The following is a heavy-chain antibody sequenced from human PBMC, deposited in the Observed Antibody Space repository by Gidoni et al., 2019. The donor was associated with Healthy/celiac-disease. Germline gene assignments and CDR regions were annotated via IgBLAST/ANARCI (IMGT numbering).Heavy chain of an antibody. CDR2: IKQDGSEK. Sequence: EVQLVESGGGLVQPGGSLSLSCAASGFTFSSYWMSWVRQAPGKGLEWVANIKQDGSEKYYVDSVKGRFTISRDNAKNSLYLQMNSLRAEDTAVYYCARIRKYYDILTGYYPDWYFDLWGRGNLVTVSS. D-gene: IGHD3-9*01. V-gene: IGHV3-7*01. CDR1: GFTFSSYW. J-gene: IGHJ2*01. CDR3: ARIRKYYDILTGYYPDWYFDL.